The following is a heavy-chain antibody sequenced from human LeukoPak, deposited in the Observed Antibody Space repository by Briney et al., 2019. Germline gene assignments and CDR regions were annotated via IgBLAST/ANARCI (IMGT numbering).Heavy chain of an antibody. Sequence: GGSLRLSCAASGFTFTNAWMSWARQAPGKGLEWVGRIKSKTDGGTTDYAAPVKGRFTISRDDSKNTLYLQMNSLKTEDTALYYCTTDPAYCSGGSCYSTSITTQDYWGQGALVTVSS. J-gene: IGHJ4*02. CDR3: TTDPAYCSGGSCYSTSITTQDY. D-gene: IGHD2-15*01. CDR1: GFTFTNAW. V-gene: IGHV3-15*01. CDR2: IKSKTDGGTT.